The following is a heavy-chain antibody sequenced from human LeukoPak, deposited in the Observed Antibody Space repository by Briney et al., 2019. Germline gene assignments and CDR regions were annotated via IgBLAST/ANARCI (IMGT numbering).Heavy chain of an antibody. CDR1: GFAFSDYW. V-gene: IGHV3-7*01. CDR2: IKQDGSEK. CDR3: ARKGGYSSGYYY. Sequence: RGSLRLACAASGFAFSDYWMTWVRQAPGKGLEWVANIKQDGSEKDYVDSVKGRFTISRDNAKNSLYLQMDSLRVEDTAVYYCARKGGYSSGYYYWGQGTLVTVSS. J-gene: IGHJ4*02. D-gene: IGHD3-22*01.